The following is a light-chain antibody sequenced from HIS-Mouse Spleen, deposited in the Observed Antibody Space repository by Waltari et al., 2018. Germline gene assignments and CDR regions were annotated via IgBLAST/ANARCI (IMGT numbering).Light chain of an antibody. CDR2: GAS. CDR1: QSVSSN. V-gene: IGKV3D-15*03. CDR3: QQYNNWPPLT. J-gene: IGKJ4*01. Sequence: EIVMTQSPATLSVSPWERATLSCRASQSVSSNLAWYQQKPGQAPRLLIYGASIRATGIPARFSGSGSGTEFTLTISILQSEDFAVYYCQQYNNWPPLTFGGGTKVEIK.